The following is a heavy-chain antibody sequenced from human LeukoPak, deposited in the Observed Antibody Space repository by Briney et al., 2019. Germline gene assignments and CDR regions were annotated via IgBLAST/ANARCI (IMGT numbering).Heavy chain of an antibody. V-gene: IGHV4-39*07. Sequence: PSETLSLTCTVSGGSISSSSYYWGWIRQPPGKGLEWIGSIYYSGSTYYNPSLKSRVTISVDTSKNQFSLKLSSVTAADTAVYYCAGVHRDGYNDLDYWGQGTLVTVSS. CDR3: AGVHRDGYNDLDY. J-gene: IGHJ4*02. CDR2: IYYSGST. D-gene: IGHD5-24*01. CDR1: GGSISSSSYY.